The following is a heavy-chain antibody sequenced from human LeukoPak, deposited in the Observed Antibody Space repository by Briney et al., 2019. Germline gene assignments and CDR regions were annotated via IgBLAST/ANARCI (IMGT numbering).Heavy chain of an antibody. CDR3: ARVVSYYGSSYRLLDL. D-gene: IGHD3-10*01. CDR2: IWFDGSNK. CDR1: GFSFSTYG. V-gene: IGHV3-33*01. J-gene: IGHJ2*01. Sequence: GGSLRLSCVAPGFSFSTYGMHWVRQALGKGVEWVALIWFDGSNKHYADSVKGRFTISRDNSKNTMYLQMDSLRAEDTAVYYCARVVSYYGSSYRLLDLWGRGTLVTVSS.